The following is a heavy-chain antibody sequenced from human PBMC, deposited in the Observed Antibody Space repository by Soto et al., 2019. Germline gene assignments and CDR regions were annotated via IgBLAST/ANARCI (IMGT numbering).Heavy chain of an antibody. V-gene: IGHV4-34*01. CDR3: ASYGRGTYYYGYYFHH. Sequence: TSETPSLPCAVYGGAFRDYYLTWIRPPPGKGLEWIGEIHHSGSTNYNPSLQSRVTISLDTSKNQFSLKLSSVTAADAAVYYCASYGRGTYYYGYYFHHWGQGTPVTFSS. CDR1: GGAFRDYY. J-gene: IGHJ4*02. D-gene: IGHD3-10*01. CDR2: IHHSGST.